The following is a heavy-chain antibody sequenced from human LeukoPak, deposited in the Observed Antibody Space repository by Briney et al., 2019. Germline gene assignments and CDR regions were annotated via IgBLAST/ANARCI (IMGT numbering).Heavy chain of an antibody. D-gene: IGHD3-3*01. CDR3: ARDRYYDFWSGYRGPDYYGMDV. J-gene: IGHJ6*02. Sequence: SETLYLTCTVSGGSISSYYWSWIRQPPGKGLEWIGYIYYSGSTNYNPSLKSRVTISVDTSKNQFSLKLSSVTAADTAVYYCARDRYYDFWSGYRGPDYYGMDVWGQGTTVTVSS. V-gene: IGHV4-59*01. CDR2: IYYSGST. CDR1: GGSISSYY.